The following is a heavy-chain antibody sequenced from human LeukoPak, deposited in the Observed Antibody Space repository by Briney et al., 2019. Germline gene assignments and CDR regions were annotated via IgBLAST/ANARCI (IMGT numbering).Heavy chain of an antibody. J-gene: IGHJ5*02. CDR1: GFTFSSYW. Sequence: SEGSLRLSCAASGFTFSSYWMHWVRQGPGKGLVWVSRISTDGGSTDYADSVKGRFTISRENAKNTLYLQMNSLRAEDTAVYYCARTRTSPIAGGFDTWGQGSLVTVSS. CDR3: ARTRTSPIAGGFDT. CDR2: ISTDGGST. D-gene: IGHD3-16*01. V-gene: IGHV3-74*01.